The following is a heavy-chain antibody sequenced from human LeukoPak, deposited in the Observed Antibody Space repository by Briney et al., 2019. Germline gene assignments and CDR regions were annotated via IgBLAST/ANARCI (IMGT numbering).Heavy chain of an antibody. CDR1: GYTFTGYY. V-gene: IGHV1-2*02. CDR2: INPNSGGT. D-gene: IGHD6-19*01. CDR3: ARDLRSGWYGSTVYY. Sequence: ASVKVSCKASGYTFTGYYMHWVRQAPGQGLEWMGWINPNSGGTNYAQKFQGRVTMTRDTSISTAYMELSRLRSDDTAVYYCARDLRSGWYGSTVYYWGQGTLVTVSS. J-gene: IGHJ4*02.